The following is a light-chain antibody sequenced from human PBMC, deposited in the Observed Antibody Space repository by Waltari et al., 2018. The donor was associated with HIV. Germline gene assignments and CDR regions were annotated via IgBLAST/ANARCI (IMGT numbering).Light chain of an antibody. J-gene: IGLJ3*02. V-gene: IGLV2-11*01. CDR1: SSDVGGYNY. CDR2: DVS. CDR3: CSYAGSYTWV. Sequence: QSALTQPRSVSGSPGQSVTISCTGTSSDVGGYNYVSWYQQHPGKAPKLMIYDVSKRPSGVPDRFSGSKSGNAASLTICGIQAEDEADYYCCSYAGSYTWVFGGGTKLTVL.